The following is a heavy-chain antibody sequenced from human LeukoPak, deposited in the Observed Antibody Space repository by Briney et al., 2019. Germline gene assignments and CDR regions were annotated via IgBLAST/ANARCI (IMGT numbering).Heavy chain of an antibody. J-gene: IGHJ4*02. CDR3: ARPGGYCSGGSCYLEYYFDY. Sequence: GESLKISCKGSGYSFTSYWIGWVRQMPGKGLEWMGIIYPGDSDTRKSPSFQGQVTTSADKSISTAYLQWSSLKASDTAIYYCARPGGYCSGGSCYLEYYFDYWGQGTLVTVSS. V-gene: IGHV5-51*01. CDR2: IYPGDSDT. CDR1: GYSFTSYW. D-gene: IGHD2-15*01.